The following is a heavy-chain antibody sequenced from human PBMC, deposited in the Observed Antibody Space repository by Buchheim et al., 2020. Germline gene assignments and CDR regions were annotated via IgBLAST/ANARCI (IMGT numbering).Heavy chain of an antibody. CDR3: AKVGGYYDSSGYPYYYYGMDV. CDR2: ISGSGGST. Sequence: EVQLLESGGGLVQPGGSLRLSCAASGFTFSSYAMSWVRQAPGKGLEWVSAISGSGGSTYYADSVKGRFTISRDKSKKTPYLQMNSLRAEDTAVYYCAKVGGYYDSSGYPYYYYGMDVWGQGTT. V-gene: IGHV3-23*01. D-gene: IGHD3-22*01. CDR1: GFTFSSYA. J-gene: IGHJ6*02.